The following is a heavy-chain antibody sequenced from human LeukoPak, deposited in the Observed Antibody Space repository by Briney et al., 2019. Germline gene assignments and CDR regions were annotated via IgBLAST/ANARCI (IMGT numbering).Heavy chain of an antibody. V-gene: IGHV1-2*02. Sequence: ASVKVSCKASGYIFTGYYMHWVRQAPGQGLEWMGWINPNSGGTNYAQKFQGRVTMTRDTSISTAYMELSRLRSDDTAVYYCARVLPDAIVVVPAAILDIWGQGTMVTVSS. D-gene: IGHD2-2*02. J-gene: IGHJ3*02. CDR3: ARVLPDAIVVVPAAILDI. CDR1: GYIFTGYY. CDR2: INPNSGGT.